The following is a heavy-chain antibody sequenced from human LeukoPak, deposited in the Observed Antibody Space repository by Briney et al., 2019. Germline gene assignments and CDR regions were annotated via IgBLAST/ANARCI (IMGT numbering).Heavy chain of an antibody. D-gene: IGHD2-21*01. Sequence: GGSLRLSCAASGFTFSSYAMSWVRQAPGKGLAWVSTISGGSGSTYCADSVKGRFTISRDNSKNTLYLQMSGLRVEDTAVYHCASDSPYYGMDVWGQGTTVTVSS. CDR2: ISGGSGST. CDR1: GFTFSSYA. CDR3: ASDSPYYGMDV. J-gene: IGHJ6*02. V-gene: IGHV3-23*01.